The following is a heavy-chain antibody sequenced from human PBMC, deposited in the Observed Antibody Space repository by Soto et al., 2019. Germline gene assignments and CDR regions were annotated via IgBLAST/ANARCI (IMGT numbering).Heavy chain of an antibody. Sequence: SETLSLTCAVSGGSISSGGYSWSWIRQPPGKGLEWIGYIYHSGSTYYNPSLKSRVTISVDRSKNQFSLKLSSATAADTAVYYCARDRYYGMDVWGQGTTVTVSS. V-gene: IGHV4-30-2*01. CDR1: GGSISSGGYS. J-gene: IGHJ6*02. CDR2: IYHSGST. CDR3: ARDRYYGMDV.